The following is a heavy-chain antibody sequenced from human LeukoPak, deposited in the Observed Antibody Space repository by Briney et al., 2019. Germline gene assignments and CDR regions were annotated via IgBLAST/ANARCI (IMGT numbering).Heavy chain of an antibody. CDR2: ISAYNGNT. CDR1: GYTFTSYG. CDR3: ARVAGVVPAAMANSFDP. Sequence: SVKVSCKASGYTFTSYGISWVRQAPGQGLEWMGWISAYNGNTNYAQKFQGRVTITTDESTSTAYMELSSLRSEDTAVYYCARVAGVVPAAMANSFDPWGQGTLVTVSS. J-gene: IGHJ5*02. D-gene: IGHD2-2*01. V-gene: IGHV1-18*01.